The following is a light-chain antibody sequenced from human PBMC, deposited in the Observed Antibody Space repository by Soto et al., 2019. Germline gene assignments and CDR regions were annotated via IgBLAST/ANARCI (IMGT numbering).Light chain of an antibody. V-gene: IGLV2-14*01. Sequence: SVRSEPGSVSGYLAESITISYNGTSRDVGGYIYVSWYQQRPGKAPKLMIYEVSTRPSGVSNRFSGSKSGNTASLTISGLQAEDEADYYCSSYTSSSTLYVFGTGTKVTVL. CDR3: SSYTSSSTLYV. J-gene: IGLJ1*01. CDR1: SRDVGGYIY. CDR2: EVS.